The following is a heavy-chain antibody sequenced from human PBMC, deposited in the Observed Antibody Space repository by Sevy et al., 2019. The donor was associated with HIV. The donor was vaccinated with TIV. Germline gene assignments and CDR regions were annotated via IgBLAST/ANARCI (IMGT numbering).Heavy chain of an antibody. CDR3: AVGIAVAGTWYYFDY. CDR1: GYTFTSYG. Sequence: ASVKVSCKASGYTFTSYGISWVRQAPGQGLEWMGWISAYNGNTNYAQKLQGRVTMTTDTSTSTAYMELRSLRSDDTAVYYCAVGIAVAGTWYYFDYWGQGTLVTVSS. D-gene: IGHD6-19*01. CDR2: ISAYNGNT. V-gene: IGHV1-18*01. J-gene: IGHJ4*02.